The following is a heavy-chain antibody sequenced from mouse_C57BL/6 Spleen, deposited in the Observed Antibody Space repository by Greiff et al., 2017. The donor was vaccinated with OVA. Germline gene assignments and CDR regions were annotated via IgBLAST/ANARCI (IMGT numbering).Heavy chain of an antibody. CDR3: AREMTTVVATGYFDY. V-gene: IGHV1-26*01. Sequence: EVQLQQSGPELVKPGASVKISCKASGYTFPDYYMNWVKQSHGKSLEWIGDINPNNGGTSYNQKFKGKATLTVDKSSSTAYMELRSLTSEDSSVYYCAREMTTVVATGYFDYWGKGTTLTVSS. J-gene: IGHJ2*01. D-gene: IGHD1-1*01. CDR1: GYTFPDYY. CDR2: INPNNGGT.